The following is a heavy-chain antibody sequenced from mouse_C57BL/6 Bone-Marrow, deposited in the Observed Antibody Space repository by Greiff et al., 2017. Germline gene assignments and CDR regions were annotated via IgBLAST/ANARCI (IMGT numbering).Heavy chain of an antibody. CDR3: AKMDSNYVDWYFDV. J-gene: IGHJ1*03. V-gene: IGHV2-4*01. CDR1: GFSLTSYG. CDR2: IWSGGST. D-gene: IGHD2-5*01. Sequence: QVQLQQSGPGLVQPSQSLSITCTVSGFSLTSYGVHWVRPPPGKGLEWLGVIWSGGSTDYNAAFISRLSISKDNSKSQVFFKMNSLQADDTAIYYCAKMDSNYVDWYFDVWGTGTTVTVSS.